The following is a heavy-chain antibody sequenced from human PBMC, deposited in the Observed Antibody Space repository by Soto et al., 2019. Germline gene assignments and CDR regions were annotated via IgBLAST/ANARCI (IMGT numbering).Heavy chain of an antibody. CDR2: TYHRGTT. V-gene: IGHV4-59*08. D-gene: IGHD1-1*01. CDR1: GASISSYY. Sequence: ETLSLTCTVSGASISSYYWSWIRQPPGRGLEWMGFTYHRGTTNYNPSLKSRVTIVVDTSKNQFSLRLKSVTAADTGVYYCASHPLNWSDADSWGQGVLVTVSS. CDR3: ASHPLNWSDADS. J-gene: IGHJ4*02.